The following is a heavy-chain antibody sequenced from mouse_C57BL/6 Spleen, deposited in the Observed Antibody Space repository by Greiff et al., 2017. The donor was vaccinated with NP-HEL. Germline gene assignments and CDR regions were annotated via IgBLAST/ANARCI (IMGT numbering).Heavy chain of an antibody. V-gene: IGHV5-9*01. D-gene: IGHD4-1*01. J-gene: IGHJ2*01. Sequence: DVKLVESGGGLVKPGGSLKLSCAASGFTFSSYTMSWVRQTPEKRLEWVATISGGGGNTYYPDSVKGRFTISRDNAKNTLYLQMSSLRSEDTALYYCARNWAFDYWGQGTTLTVSS. CDR3: ARNWAFDY. CDR2: ISGGGGNT. CDR1: GFTFSSYT.